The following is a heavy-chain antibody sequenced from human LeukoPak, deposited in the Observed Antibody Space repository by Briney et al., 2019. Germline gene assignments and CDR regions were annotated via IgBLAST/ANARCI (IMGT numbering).Heavy chain of an antibody. J-gene: IGHJ6*02. CDR2: ISAYNGNT. CDR1: GYTFTRYG. D-gene: IGHD2-2*01. V-gene: IGHV1-18*01. CDR3: ARDFPVAYCSSTSCYVGYYYGMDV. Sequence: ASVKVSCKASGYTFTRYGISWVRQAPGLGLEWMGWISAYNGNTNYAQKLQGRVTMTTDTSTSTAYMELRSLRSDDTAVYYCARDFPVAYCSSTSCYVGYYYGMDVWGQGTTVTVSS.